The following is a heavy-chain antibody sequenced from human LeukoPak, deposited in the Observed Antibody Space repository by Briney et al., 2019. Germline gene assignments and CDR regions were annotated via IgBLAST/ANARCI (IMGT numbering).Heavy chain of an antibody. CDR3: AKDRGYQPSYYFDY. Sequence: GGSLRLSCAASGFTFDDYAMHWVRQAPGKGLEWVSGITWNSGSIGYADFVKGRFTISRDNAKNSLYLQMNGLRAEDMALYYCAKDRGYQPSYYFDYWGQGTLVTVSS. J-gene: IGHJ4*02. V-gene: IGHV3-9*03. D-gene: IGHD2-2*01. CDR1: GFTFDDYA. CDR2: ITWNSGSI.